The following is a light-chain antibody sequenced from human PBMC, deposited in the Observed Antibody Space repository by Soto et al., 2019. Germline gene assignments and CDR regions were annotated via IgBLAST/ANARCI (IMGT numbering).Light chain of an antibody. J-gene: IGKJ1*01. V-gene: IGKV1-6*01. CDR3: LQDYNYPWT. CDR2: AAS. Sequence: AIQMTQSPSSLSASVGDRVTITCRASQDIRNDLGWYQEKVGQAPKLLIYAASNLQSGVPSRFSGSGSGTDFTLTISSLQPEEFATYYCLQDYNYPWTFGQGTKVEI. CDR1: QDIRND.